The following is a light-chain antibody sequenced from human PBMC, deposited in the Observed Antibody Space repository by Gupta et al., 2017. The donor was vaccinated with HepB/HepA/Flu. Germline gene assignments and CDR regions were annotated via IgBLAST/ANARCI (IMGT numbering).Light chain of an antibody. CDR3: QQRSNWPLT. Sequence: EIVLTQSPVTLSLSPGERATLSCRASQSVSSYLAWYQQKPGQAPRLLIYDASNRATGIPARFSGSGSGTDFTLTISSLEPEDFAVYSCQQRSNWPLTFGPGTKVDIK. V-gene: IGKV3-11*01. J-gene: IGKJ3*01. CDR2: DAS. CDR1: QSVSSY.